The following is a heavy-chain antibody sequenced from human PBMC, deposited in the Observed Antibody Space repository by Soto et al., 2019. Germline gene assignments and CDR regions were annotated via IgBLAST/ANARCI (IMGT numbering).Heavy chain of an antibody. D-gene: IGHD2-15*01. CDR2: ISGRGGST. V-gene: IGHV3-23*01. CDR1: GFTCSSYA. J-gene: IGHJ4*02. CDR3: AEVSGVVVLHANEAINY. Sequence: PGGSLGLSCAASGFTCSSYAMSWVRQAPGKGLEWVSAISGRGGSTYYADSVKGRVTISRDNSKNTLYLRMHSPRAEDTAVYYCAEVSGVVVLHANEAINYRSQGNLVTV.